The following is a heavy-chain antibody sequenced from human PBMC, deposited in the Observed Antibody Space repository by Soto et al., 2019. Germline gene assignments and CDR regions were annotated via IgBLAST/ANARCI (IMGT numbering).Heavy chain of an antibody. CDR1: GGYLKTYN. D-gene: IGHD2-8*01. Sequence: QVQLQESGPGLVKPSETLSLTCNVSGGYLKTYNWSWIRKLPGKGLEWIGYIYHSGSTNYNPSLQSRATISVDTSKNQFSLRLSSVKPADTAVDYCARVIRAVGVPFDRWGQGTLVTVSS. V-gene: IGHV4-59*01. CDR2: IYHSGST. J-gene: IGHJ4*02. CDR3: ARVIRAVGVPFDR.